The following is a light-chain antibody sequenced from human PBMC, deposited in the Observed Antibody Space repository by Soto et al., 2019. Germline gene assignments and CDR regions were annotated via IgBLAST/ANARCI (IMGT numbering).Light chain of an antibody. V-gene: IGLV2-11*01. CDR2: DVS. J-gene: IGLJ2*01. CDR3: CSYAGSYTGV. CDR1: SGDVGAYNY. Sequence: QSALTQPHSVSGSPGQSVTISCTGTSGDVGAYNYVSWYQQHPGKAPKLMIFDVSKRPSGVPDRFSGSKSGNTASLTISGLQAEDEADYSCCSYAGSYTGVFGGGTKLTVL.